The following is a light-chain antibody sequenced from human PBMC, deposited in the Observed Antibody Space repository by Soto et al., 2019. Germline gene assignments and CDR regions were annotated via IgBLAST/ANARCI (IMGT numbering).Light chain of an antibody. CDR1: QSVRSN. CDR3: QQYGSSGT. V-gene: IGKV3-20*01. J-gene: IGKJ1*01. Sequence: KVMTQSPATLSVSPWERATLSCRASQSVRSNLAWYQQKPGQAPRLLIYGASSRATGIPDRFSGSGSGTDFTLTISRLEPEDFAVYYCQQYGSSGTFGQGTKVDI. CDR2: GAS.